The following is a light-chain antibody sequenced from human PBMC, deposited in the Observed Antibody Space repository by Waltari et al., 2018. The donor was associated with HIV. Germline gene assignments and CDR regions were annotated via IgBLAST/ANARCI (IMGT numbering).Light chain of an antibody. CDR3: ATRDGSLKV. CDR2: RNN. J-gene: IGLJ3*02. V-gene: IGLV1-47*01. Sequence: HSVLTQPPSASGTPGQGVTISCVGDSANIGSNYVYWYQQLPGTAPKVLSYRNNRRPSGVPDRFSGSKSGASASLTISGLRSADEAVYFCATRDGSLKVFGGGTKLTVL. CDR1: SANIGSNY.